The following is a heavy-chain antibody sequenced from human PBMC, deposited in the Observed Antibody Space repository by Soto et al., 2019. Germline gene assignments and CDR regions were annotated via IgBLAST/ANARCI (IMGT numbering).Heavy chain of an antibody. Sequence: TLSLTCTVSGGSISSGGYYWSWIRQHPGKGMEWIGYIYYSGSTYYNPSLKSRVTISVDTSKNQFSLKLSSVTAADTAVYYCARASGERFSILPEAAFDIWGQGTMVTVSS. CDR3: ARASGERFSILPEAAFDI. CDR1: GGSISSGGYY. J-gene: IGHJ3*02. CDR2: IYYSGST. V-gene: IGHV4-31*03. D-gene: IGHD3-10*01.